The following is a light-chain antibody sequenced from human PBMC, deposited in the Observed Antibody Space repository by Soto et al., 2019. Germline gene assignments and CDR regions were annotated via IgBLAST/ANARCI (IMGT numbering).Light chain of an antibody. CDR3: MQGTHWPYT. CDR1: QGLVYGDGNTY. CDR2: AVS. J-gene: IGKJ2*01. Sequence: DVVLTQSPLSLPVTLGQPASISCRSSQGLVYGDGNTYLSWFQRRPGHSPRRLIYAVSDRDSGVPDRFGGSGSGTDFTLRISSVEAEDIGVYFCMQGTHWPYTFGLGTRLEIK. V-gene: IGKV2-30*01.